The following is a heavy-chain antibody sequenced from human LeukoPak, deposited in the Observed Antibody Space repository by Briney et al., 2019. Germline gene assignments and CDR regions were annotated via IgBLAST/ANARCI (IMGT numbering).Heavy chain of an antibody. D-gene: IGHD5-18*01. CDR1: GYTFTYYY. V-gene: IGHV1-46*01. Sequence: ASVKVSCKASGYTFTYYYIHWMRRAPGQGLEWMGIINPSGGTTNYAQMFQGRVSLTRDTSTSTVYMELNSLRSEDTAVYYCARSPYTYGSLFYLDYWGQGTLVTVSS. J-gene: IGHJ4*02. CDR2: INPSGGTT. CDR3: ARSPYTYGSLFYLDY.